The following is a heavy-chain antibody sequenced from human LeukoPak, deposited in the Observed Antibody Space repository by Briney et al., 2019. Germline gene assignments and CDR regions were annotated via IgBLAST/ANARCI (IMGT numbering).Heavy chain of an antibody. D-gene: IGHD5-18*01. CDR3: ARGIQLWYN. CDR1: GGSFSGYY. Sequence: SETLSLTCAVYGGSFSGYYWSWIRQPPGKGLGWIGEINHSGSTNYNPSLKSRVTISIDTSKNQFSLKLSSVTAADTAVYYCARGIQLWYNWGQGTLVTVSS. J-gene: IGHJ4*02. CDR2: INHSGST. V-gene: IGHV4-34*01.